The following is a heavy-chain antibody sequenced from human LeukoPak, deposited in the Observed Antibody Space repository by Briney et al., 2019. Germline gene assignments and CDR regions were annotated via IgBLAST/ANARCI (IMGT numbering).Heavy chain of an antibody. V-gene: IGHV3-23*01. Sequence: GRSLRLSCAASGFTFSSYAATWVRQAPGKGLEWVSGITGSGDTTFYADSVKGRFTISRDNSKNTLYLQMHSLRAEDTAVYYCVKDYSTIAAAANPLFDYWGQGALVTVSS. CDR1: GFTFSSYA. CDR3: VKDYSTIAAAANPLFDY. J-gene: IGHJ4*02. CDR2: ITGSGDTT. D-gene: IGHD6-13*01.